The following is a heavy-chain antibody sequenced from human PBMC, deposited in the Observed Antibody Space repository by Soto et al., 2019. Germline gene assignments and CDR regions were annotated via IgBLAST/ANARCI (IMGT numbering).Heavy chain of an antibody. CDR1: GGSISSYY. J-gene: IGHJ5*02. CDR3: ARDRSGYDILTGYYKAPAVGRFDP. V-gene: IGHV4-4*07. D-gene: IGHD3-9*01. Sequence: LSLTCTVSGGSISSYYWSWIRQPAGKGLEWIGRIYTSGSTNYNPSLKSRVTMSVDTSKNQFSLKLSSVTAADTAVYYCARDRSGYDILTGYYKAPAVGRFDPWGQGTLVTVSS. CDR2: IYTSGST.